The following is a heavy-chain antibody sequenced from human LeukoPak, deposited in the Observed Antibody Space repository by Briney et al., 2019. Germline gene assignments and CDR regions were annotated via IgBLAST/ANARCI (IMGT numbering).Heavy chain of an antibody. CDR1: GFTVSSNY. CDR2: IYSSGNT. J-gene: IGHJ4*02. V-gene: IGHV3-66*01. D-gene: IGHD6-19*01. Sequence: PGGSLRLSCAASGFTVSSNYMSWVRQAPGKWLEWVSVIYSSGNTYYADSVKGRFTISRDNSKNTLYLQMNSLRAEDTAVYYCASNLAVAGTRTRPFDYWGQGTLVTVSS. CDR3: ASNLAVAGTRTRPFDY.